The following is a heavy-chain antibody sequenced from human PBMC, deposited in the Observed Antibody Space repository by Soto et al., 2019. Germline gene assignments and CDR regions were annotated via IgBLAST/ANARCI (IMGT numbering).Heavy chain of an antibody. D-gene: IGHD6-19*01. J-gene: IGHJ1*01. Sequence: PGGSLRLSCAASRFTFSSYSMNWVRQAPGKGLEWVSSISSSSSYIYYADSVKGRFTISRDNAKNSLYLQMNSLRAEDTAVYYCARDPLAVAGTEYFQHWGQGTLVTVSS. CDR1: RFTFSSYS. CDR2: ISSSSSYI. V-gene: IGHV3-21*01. CDR3: ARDPLAVAGTEYFQH.